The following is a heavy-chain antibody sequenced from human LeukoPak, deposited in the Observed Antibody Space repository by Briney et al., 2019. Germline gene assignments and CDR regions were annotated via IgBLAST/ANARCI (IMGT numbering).Heavy chain of an antibody. CDR2: ITPIFGTA. D-gene: IGHD1-14*01. J-gene: IGHJ3*02. V-gene: IGHV1-69*06. CDR1: GGTFSSYA. Sequence: ASVKLSCKASGGTFSSYAISWVRQAPGQGLEWMGRITPIFGTANYAQKFQGRVTITADKSTSTAYMELSSLRSEDTAVYYCATEGVGLTDAFDIWGQGTMVTVSS. CDR3: ATEGVGLTDAFDI.